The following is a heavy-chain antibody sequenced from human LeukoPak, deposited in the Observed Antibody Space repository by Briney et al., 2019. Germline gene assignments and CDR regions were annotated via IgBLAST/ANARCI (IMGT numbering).Heavy chain of an antibody. V-gene: IGHV4-34*01. D-gene: IGHD5-12*01. CDR2: INHSGST. CDR1: GGSFSGYY. CDR3: ARVDEVATITLFDY. J-gene: IGHJ4*02. Sequence: SETLSLTCAVYGGSFSGYYWNWIRQPPGKGLEWIGEINHSGSTNYNPSLKSRVTISVDTSKNQFSLKLSSVTAADTAVYYCARVDEVATITLFDYWGQGTLVTVSS.